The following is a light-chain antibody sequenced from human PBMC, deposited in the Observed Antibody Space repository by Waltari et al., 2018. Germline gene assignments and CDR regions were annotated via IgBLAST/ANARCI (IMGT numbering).Light chain of an antibody. CDR2: EVS. V-gene: IGLV2-8*01. CDR1: SSDVGGYNY. CDR3: SSYAGSNGS. Sequence: QSALTQPPSASGSPGQSVTISCTGTSSDVGGYNYVSWYQQHPGKAPKLLIYEVSKRPAGVPDRFSGSKSGNTDSLTVAGLQAEDEADYYCSSYAGSNGSFGGGTKLTVL. J-gene: IGLJ3*02.